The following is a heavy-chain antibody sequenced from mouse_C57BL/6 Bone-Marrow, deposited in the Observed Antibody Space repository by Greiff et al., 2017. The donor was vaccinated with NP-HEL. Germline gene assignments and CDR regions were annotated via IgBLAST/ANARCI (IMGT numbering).Heavy chain of an antibody. J-gene: IGHJ2*01. Sequence: QVQLQQPGAELVKPGASVKLSCKASGYTFTSYWMHWVKQRPGQGLEWIGMIHPNSGSTNYNEKFKSKATLTVDKSSSTAYMQLSTLTSEDTAVYYCARSGWALRDYWGQGTTLTVSS. CDR1: GYTFTSYW. CDR2: IHPNSGST. D-gene: IGHD1-2*01. V-gene: IGHV1-64*01. CDR3: ARSGWALRDY.